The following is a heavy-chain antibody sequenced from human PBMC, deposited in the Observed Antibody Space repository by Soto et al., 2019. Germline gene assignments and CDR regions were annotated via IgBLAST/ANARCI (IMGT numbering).Heavy chain of an antibody. CDR2: IIPIFGTA. V-gene: IGHV1-69*12. CDR1: GGTFSSYA. D-gene: IGHD3-16*01. CDR3: ARPLGGNHYYYGMDV. J-gene: IGHJ6*02. Sequence: QVQLVQSGAEVKKPGSSVKVSCKASGGTFSSYAISWVRQAPGQGLEWMGGIIPIFGTADYAQKFQGRVTITADQTTSPAYKGPGSLRSEDTAVYYRARPLGGNHYYYGMDVWGQGTTVTVSS.